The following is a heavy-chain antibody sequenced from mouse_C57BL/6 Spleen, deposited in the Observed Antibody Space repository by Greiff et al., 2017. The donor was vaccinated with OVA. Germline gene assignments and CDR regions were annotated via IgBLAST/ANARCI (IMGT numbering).Heavy chain of an antibody. J-gene: IGHJ1*03. V-gene: IGHV5-4*03. D-gene: IGHD4-1*02. CDR1: GFTFSSYA. Sequence: EVMLVESGGGLVKPGGSLKLSCAASGFTFSSYAMSWVSQTPEKRLEWVATISDGGSYTYYPDNVKGRFTISRDNAKNNLYLQMSHLKSEDTAMYYCARSNWDEEYFDVWGTGTTVTVSS. CDR2: ISDGGSYT. CDR3: ARSNWDEEYFDV.